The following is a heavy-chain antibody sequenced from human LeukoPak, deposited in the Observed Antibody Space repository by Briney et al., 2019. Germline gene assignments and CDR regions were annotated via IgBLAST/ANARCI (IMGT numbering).Heavy chain of an antibody. V-gene: IGHV3-30-3*01. CDR3: AREYGLYSSGFYHYFDY. CDR1: GFTFNTYT. D-gene: IGHD3-22*01. J-gene: IGHJ4*02. Sequence: PGRSLRLSCAASGFTFNTYTIHWVRQAPGKGLEWLAVVSYDGINEYYADSVKGRFTISRDNSKNTLYLQMNSLRADDTAVYYCAREYGLYSSGFYHYFDYWGQGTLVTVSS. CDR2: VSYDGINE.